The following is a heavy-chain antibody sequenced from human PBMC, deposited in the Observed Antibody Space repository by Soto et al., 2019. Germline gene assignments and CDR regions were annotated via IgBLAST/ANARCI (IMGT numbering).Heavy chain of an antibody. D-gene: IGHD3-10*01. V-gene: IGHV3-23*03. J-gene: IGHJ6*03. CDR3: AKFRVPYHYNSFMDA. CDR2: IHNDAVTT. CDR1: GFSFSNYA. Sequence: VQLLESGGGLVQPGGSLRLSCAASGFSFSNYALTWVRQAPGKGLEWVSIIHNDAVTTYYADSVKGRFTISRDNSKGTLYLQKNSLRAEDTAVFYCAKFRVPYHYNSFMDAWGKGTAVIVSS.